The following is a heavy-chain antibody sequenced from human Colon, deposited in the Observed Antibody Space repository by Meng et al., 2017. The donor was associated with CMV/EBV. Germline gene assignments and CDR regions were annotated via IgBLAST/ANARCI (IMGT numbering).Heavy chain of an antibody. D-gene: IGHD3-10*01. CDR3: ARGGGTPIRGVLPFDF. CDR2: IDHTGST. CDR1: GGSFSPYY. V-gene: IGHV4-34*01. J-gene: IGHJ4*02. Sequence: QGQQQQCGAGLLNPSETLSLTCALYGGSFSPYYWSWIRQSPGKGLEWIAEIDHTGSTNYNPSLKSRVTISIDTSNSHFSLNLTSATAADTAVYYCARGGGTPIRGVLPFDFWGQGTLVTVSS.